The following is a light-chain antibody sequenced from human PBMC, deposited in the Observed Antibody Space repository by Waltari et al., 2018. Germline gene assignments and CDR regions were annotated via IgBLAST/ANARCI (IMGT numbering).Light chain of an antibody. J-gene: IGKJ1*01. V-gene: IGKV1-6*01. CDR2: AAS. CDR3: LQDYNFLT. CDR1: QGITND. Sequence: LQITQSPSSLSAPVGDIVTITCRASQGITNDLAWYQQQSGKAPKLLIYAASRLASGVPSRFSGSGSGTDFTLTISSLQPEDLATYYCLQDYNFLTFGQGTKVDIK.